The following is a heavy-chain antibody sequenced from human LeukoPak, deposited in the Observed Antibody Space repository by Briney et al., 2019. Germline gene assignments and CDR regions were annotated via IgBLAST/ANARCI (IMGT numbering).Heavy chain of an antibody. V-gene: IGHV3-23*01. CDR2: ISGSGGIT. J-gene: IGHJ4*02. D-gene: IGHD4-11*01. CDR1: GCTFSSYS. Sequence: GGSLRLSCAASGCTFSSYSMSWVRQGPGKGLEWVSVISGSGGITYYADSMDGRFTIARDNSKNTLYVQMNSLRAEDTAVYYCAKGQDYSNYYYFDYWGQGTLVTVSS. CDR3: AKGQDYSNYYYFDY.